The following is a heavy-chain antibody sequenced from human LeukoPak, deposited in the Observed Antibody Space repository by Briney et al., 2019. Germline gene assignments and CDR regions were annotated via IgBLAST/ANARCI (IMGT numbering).Heavy chain of an antibody. D-gene: IGHD2-21*02. J-gene: IGHJ4*02. CDR3: AKDRFSYCGGDCYSLDY. V-gene: IGHV3-30*18. Sequence: GGSLRLSCAASGFTFSSYGMHWVRQAPGKGLEWVAVISYDGSNKYYADSVKGRFTISRDNSKNTLYLQMSSLRAEDTAVYYCAKDRFSYCGGDCYSLDYWGQGTLVTVSS. CDR2: ISYDGSNK. CDR1: GFTFSSYG.